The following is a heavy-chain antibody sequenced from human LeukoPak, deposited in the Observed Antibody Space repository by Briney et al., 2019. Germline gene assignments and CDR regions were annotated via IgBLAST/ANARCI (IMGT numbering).Heavy chain of an antibody. CDR3: AKEGNYDILTGYYSDY. Sequence: PGGSLRLSCAASGFTFSDYYINWIRQAPGKGLEWVSYISSSGSAIYYADSVKGRFTISRDNAKNSLYLQMNSLRAEDTAVYYCAKEGNYDILTGYYSDYWGQGTLVTVSS. V-gene: IGHV3-11*04. D-gene: IGHD3-9*01. J-gene: IGHJ4*02. CDR2: ISSSGSAI. CDR1: GFTFSDYY.